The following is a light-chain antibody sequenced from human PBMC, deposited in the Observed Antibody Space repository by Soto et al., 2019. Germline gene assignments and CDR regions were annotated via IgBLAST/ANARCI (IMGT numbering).Light chain of an antibody. CDR2: DAS. CDR3: QQRSNLPPYT. J-gene: IGKJ2*01. Sequence: EIVLTQSPATLSLSPGERATLSCRASQSVSSYLAWYQQKPGQAPRLLIYDASNRATGIPARFSGSGSGTAFTLTISSLEPEDFAVYYCQQRSNLPPYTFGQGTKLEIK. CDR1: QSVSSY. V-gene: IGKV3-11*01.